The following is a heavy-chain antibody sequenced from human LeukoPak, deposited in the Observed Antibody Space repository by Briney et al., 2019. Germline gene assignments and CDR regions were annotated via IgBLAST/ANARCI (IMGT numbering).Heavy chain of an antibody. J-gene: IGHJ4*02. V-gene: IGHV4-31*03. CDR3: ARHDYSNYKTVDY. CDR1: GGSISSGGYC. CDR2: IYYSGST. D-gene: IGHD4-4*01. Sequence: PSQTLSLTCTVSGGSISSGGYCWSWIRQHPGKGLEWIGYIYYSGSTYYNPSLKSRVTISVDTSKNQFSLKLSSVTAADTAVYYCARHDYSNYKTVDYWGQGTLVTVSS.